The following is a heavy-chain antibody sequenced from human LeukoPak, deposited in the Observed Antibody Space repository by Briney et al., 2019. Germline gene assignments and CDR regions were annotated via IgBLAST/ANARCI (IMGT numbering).Heavy chain of an antibody. CDR1: GYPFTSYV. Sequence: ASVKVSCKASGYPFTSYVMNWVRQAPGQGLEWMGWINTNTGNPTYAQGFTGRLVFSLDTSVSRAYLQISSLKADDTAVYYCARAFSSSWYVGDFDYWGQGTLVTVSS. J-gene: IGHJ4*02. D-gene: IGHD6-13*01. CDR2: INTNTGNP. V-gene: IGHV7-4-1*02. CDR3: ARAFSSSWYVGDFDY.